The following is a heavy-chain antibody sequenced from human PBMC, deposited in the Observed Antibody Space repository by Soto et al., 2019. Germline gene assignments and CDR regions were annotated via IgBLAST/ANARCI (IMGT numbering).Heavy chain of an antibody. Sequence: ASVKVSCKASGYTFTKYYVLWVRQAPGQGLEWVGRINPNTGGTNYAQKFQDRVTMTRDTSITTAYMELSRLRSDDTAVYYCARQLAYCGGDCYTEQNDYWGQGTQVTVSS. CDR2: INPNTGGT. D-gene: IGHD2-21*02. V-gene: IGHV1-2*06. CDR1: GYTFTKYY. CDR3: ARQLAYCGGDCYTEQNDY. J-gene: IGHJ4*02.